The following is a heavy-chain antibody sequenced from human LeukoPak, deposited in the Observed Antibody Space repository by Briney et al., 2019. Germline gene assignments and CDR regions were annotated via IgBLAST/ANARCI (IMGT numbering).Heavy chain of an antibody. V-gene: IGHV4-59*01. Sequence: SETLSLTCTVSGGSISSDHWTWIRQPPGKGLEWIARVSYSGSTNYNPSLKSRVTISLDSSKNQFSLRLSSVTPADTAAYYCASLPIDSSTGTFGWFDPWGQGTLVTVSS. D-gene: IGHD1-14*01. CDR3: ASLPIDSSTGTFGWFDP. CDR1: GGSISSDH. CDR2: VSYSGST. J-gene: IGHJ5*02.